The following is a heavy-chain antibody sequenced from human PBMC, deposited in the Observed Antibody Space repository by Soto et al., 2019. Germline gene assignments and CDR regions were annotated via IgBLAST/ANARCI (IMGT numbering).Heavy chain of an antibody. CDR2: FDPEDGET. V-gene: IGHV1-24*01. D-gene: IGHD2-2*01. CDR1: GYTLTGLS. CDR3: ATEVYCSSTSCPRRTTTKGMDV. J-gene: IGHJ6*02. Sequence: APVKVSCKDSGYTLTGLSMRWVRQAPGKRLEWMGGFDPEDGETNYAQKFQGRVTMTEDTSTDTAYMELSSLRSEDTAVYYCATEVYCSSTSCPRRTTTKGMDVWGQGTTVTVSS.